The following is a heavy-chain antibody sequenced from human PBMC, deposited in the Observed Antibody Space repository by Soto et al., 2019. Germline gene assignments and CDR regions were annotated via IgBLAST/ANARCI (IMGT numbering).Heavy chain of an antibody. CDR2: IGADNGYT. V-gene: IGHV1-18*01. J-gene: IGHJ5*02. Sequence: QVQLVQSGAEVKKPGASVKVSCKASGYTFSTYGFSWVRQAPGQGLEWMGWIGADNGYTNYAQNFQGRVPMTTDTSTTTSDMEQRSLTSDDTAVYVCARDWKGAEGFDPWGQGTLVTVSS. CDR3: ARDWKGAEGFDP. CDR1: GYTFSTYG. D-gene: IGHD1-1*01.